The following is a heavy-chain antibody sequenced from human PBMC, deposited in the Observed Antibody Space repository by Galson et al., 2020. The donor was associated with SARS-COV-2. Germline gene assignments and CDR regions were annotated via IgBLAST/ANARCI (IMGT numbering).Heavy chain of an antibody. CDR1: GFTFSSHA. CDR3: ARDGQLSSGWAFDY. D-gene: IGHD6-19*01. CDR2: IFYDGSDK. Sequence: GGSLRLSCAASGFTFSSHAIHWVRQAPGKGLEWVAQIFYDGSDKYYGDSVKGRFTISRDSSKNMAYLQMNNLKVDDTAVYYCARDGQLSSGWAFDYWGQGTLVTVSS. J-gene: IGHJ4*02. V-gene: IGHV3-33*01.